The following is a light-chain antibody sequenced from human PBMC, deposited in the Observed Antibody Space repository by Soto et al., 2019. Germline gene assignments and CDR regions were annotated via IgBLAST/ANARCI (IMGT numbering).Light chain of an antibody. CDR3: QQYYNTLTWT. CDR1: QSVLYSSNNKNS. J-gene: IGKJ1*01. V-gene: IGKV4-1*01. Sequence: DIVMTQSPDSLALSLGERATINCKSSQSVLYSSNNKNSLAWYQQKPGQPPKLLIYWASTRESGVPDRFSGSGSGTEFTLTISSLQAEDVAIYYGQQYYNTLTWTFGHGTKVVIK. CDR2: WAS.